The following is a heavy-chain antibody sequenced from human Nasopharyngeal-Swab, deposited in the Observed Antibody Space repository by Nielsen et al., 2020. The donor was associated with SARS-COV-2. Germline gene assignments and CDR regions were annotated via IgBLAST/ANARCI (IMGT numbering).Heavy chain of an antibody. CDR2: ISSRSSTI. Sequence: IRQPPGKGLEWVSSISSRSSTIYYADSVKGRFTISKDNAKNSLFLQMNSLRVEDTALYYCVRDAGFYGSLPLDIWGQGTLVTVSS. D-gene: IGHD3-10*01. CDR3: VRDAGFYGSLPLDI. V-gene: IGHV3-48*04. J-gene: IGHJ3*02.